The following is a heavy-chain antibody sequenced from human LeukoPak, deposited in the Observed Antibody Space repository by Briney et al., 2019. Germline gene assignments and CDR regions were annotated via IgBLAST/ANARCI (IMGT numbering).Heavy chain of an antibody. CDR2: INHSGST. J-gene: IGHJ5*01. Sequence: SETLSLTCAVYGGSFSGYYWSWIRQPPGKGLEWIGEINHSGSTNYNPSLKSRVTISVDTSKNQFSLKLSSVTAADTAVYYCARDSSGWYAFWGQGTLVTVSS. CDR3: ARDSSGWYAF. V-gene: IGHV4-34*01. D-gene: IGHD6-19*01. CDR1: GGSFSGYY.